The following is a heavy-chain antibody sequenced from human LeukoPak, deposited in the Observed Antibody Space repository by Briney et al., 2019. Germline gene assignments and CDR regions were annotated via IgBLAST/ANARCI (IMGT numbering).Heavy chain of an antibody. CDR2: ISAYNGNT. J-gene: IGHJ4*02. D-gene: IGHD6-19*01. CDR3: ARPQRRRYSSGWKFGY. Sequence: ASVKVSCKASGYTFTSYGISWVRQAPGQGLEWMGWISAYNGNTNYAQKLQGRVTMTTDTSTSTAYMELRSLRSDDTAVYYCARPQRRRYSSGWKFGYWGQGTLVTVSS. V-gene: IGHV1-18*01. CDR1: GYTFTSYG.